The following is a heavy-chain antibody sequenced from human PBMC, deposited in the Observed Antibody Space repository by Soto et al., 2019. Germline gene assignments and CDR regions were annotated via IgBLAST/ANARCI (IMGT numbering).Heavy chain of an antibody. V-gene: IGHV4-4*07. J-gene: IGHJ3*02. CDR2: MYTSGIT. CDR3: ARGECSSNYCFTRWALDI. Sequence: SETLSLTCTVSGGSICNYYWTWIRQPAGKGLEWIGRMYTSGITNYNPSLKSRVTISADPSKKQFSLNLTSMTAADSGVYYCARGECSSNYCFTRWALDIWGQGTVVTVSS. D-gene: IGHD2-2*01. CDR1: GGSICNYY.